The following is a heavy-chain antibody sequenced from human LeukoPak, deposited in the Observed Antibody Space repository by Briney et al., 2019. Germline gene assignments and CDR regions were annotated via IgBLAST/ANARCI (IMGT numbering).Heavy chain of an antibody. J-gene: IGHJ6*02. CDR3: ARDGDGYGMDV. V-gene: IGHV4-30-4*01. D-gene: IGHD5-24*01. Sequence: SQTLSLTCTLSGGSISSGAYYWSWIRQPPGKGLEWIGYIYYSGSTYYNPSLKSRVTISVDTSKNQFSLKLSSVTAADTAVYYCARDGDGYGMDVWGQGTTVTVSS. CDR1: GGSISSGAYY. CDR2: IYYSGST.